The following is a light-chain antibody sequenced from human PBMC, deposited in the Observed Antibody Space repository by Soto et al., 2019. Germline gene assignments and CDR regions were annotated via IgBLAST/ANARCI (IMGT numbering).Light chain of an antibody. J-gene: IGKJ1*01. V-gene: IGKV1-39*01. Sequence: DIQMTKSPSSLSASVGDRVTITCRASQSISSYLNWYQQKPGKAPKLLIYAPSSLQSGVPSRFSGSGSGTDFTLTISSLQPQDFATDYCQQSYSTPITFGQGTKVEIK. CDR2: APS. CDR1: QSISSY. CDR3: QQSYSTPIT.